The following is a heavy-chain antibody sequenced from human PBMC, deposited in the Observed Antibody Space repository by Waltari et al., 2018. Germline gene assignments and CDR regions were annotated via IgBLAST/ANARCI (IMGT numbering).Heavy chain of an antibody. CDR2: ISSSRSTI. J-gene: IGHJ4*02. V-gene: IGHV3-48*04. CDR3: ARDGVGATGPLDY. CDR1: VFTFSSYS. D-gene: IGHD1-26*01. Sequence: EVQLVESGGGLVQPGGSLRLSCAASVFTFSSYSMNWVRQAPGKGLEWVSYISSSRSTIYYADSVKGRFTISRDNAKNSLYLQMNSLRAEDTAVYYCARDGVGATGPLDYWGQGTLVTVSS.